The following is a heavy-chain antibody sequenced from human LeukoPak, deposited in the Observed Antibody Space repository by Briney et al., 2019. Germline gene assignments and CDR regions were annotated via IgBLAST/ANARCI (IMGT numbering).Heavy chain of an antibody. CDR3: ARNNTLMMYPRGGEDKGFDY. CDR2: IYYSGST. V-gene: IGHV4-39*01. Sequence: KPSETLSLTCTVSGGSISSSSYYWGWIRQPPGKGPEWIGSIYYSGSTHYNPSLKSRVTISVDTSKNEFSLKLSSVTAADTAVYYCARNNTLMMYPRGGEDKGFDYWGQGTLVTVSS. J-gene: IGHJ4*02. D-gene: IGHD2-8*01. CDR1: GGSISSSSYY.